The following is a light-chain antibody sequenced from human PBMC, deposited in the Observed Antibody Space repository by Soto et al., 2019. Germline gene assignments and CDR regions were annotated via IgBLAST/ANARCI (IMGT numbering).Light chain of an antibody. V-gene: IGKV1-17*01. CDR1: QGIRND. CDR3: LQHSTYPLT. Sequence: DIQMTQFPSSLSASVGDRVTITCRASQGIRNDLAWYQQKPGKAPKRLIYAASSLQSGVRSRFSGSVSGTEFTLAISSLQPEDFATFYCLQHSTYPLTFGQGTKVEIK. CDR2: AAS. J-gene: IGKJ1*01.